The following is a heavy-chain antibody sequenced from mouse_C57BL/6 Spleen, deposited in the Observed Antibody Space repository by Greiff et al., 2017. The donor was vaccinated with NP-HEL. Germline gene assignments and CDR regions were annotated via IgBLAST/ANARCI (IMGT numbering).Heavy chain of an antibody. CDR3: ARESNHYFDY. D-gene: IGHD2-5*01. CDR1: GYTFTSYD. CDR2: IYPRDGST. J-gene: IGHJ2*01. V-gene: IGHV1-85*01. Sequence: QVQLKESGPELVKPGASVKLSCKASGYTFTSYDINWVKQRPGQGLEWIGWIYPRDGSTKYNEKFKGKATLTVDTSSSTAYMELHSLTSEDAAVYFCARESNHYFDYWGKGTTLTVSS.